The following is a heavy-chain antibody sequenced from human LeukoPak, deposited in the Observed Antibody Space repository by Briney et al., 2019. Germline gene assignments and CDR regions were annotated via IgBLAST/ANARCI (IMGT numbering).Heavy chain of an antibody. D-gene: IGHD6-13*01. CDR2: IYYSGST. J-gene: IGHJ5*02. V-gene: IGHV4-59*01. CDR1: GVSISSYY. CDR3: ARVYSSSWYQNWFDP. Sequence: PSETLSLTCTVSGVSISSYYWSWIRQPPGKGLEWIGYIYYSGSTNYNPSLKSRVTISVDTPKNQFSLKLSSVTAADTAVYYCARVYSSSWYQNWFDPWGQGTLVTVSS.